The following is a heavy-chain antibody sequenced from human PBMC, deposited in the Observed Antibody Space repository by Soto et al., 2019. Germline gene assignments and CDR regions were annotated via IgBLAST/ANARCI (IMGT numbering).Heavy chain of an antibody. CDR1: GGSISVYY. Sequence: SETLSLTCTISGGSISVYYWSWIRQSPRQGLEWIGYVYDNGRPYYSPSLKSRVTISADTSKNQISLKLTSATAADTAVYYCARGVGSSPPRYWGRGTLVTVSS. CDR3: ARGVGSSPPRY. CDR2: VYDNGRP. J-gene: IGHJ4*02. D-gene: IGHD3-9*01. V-gene: IGHV4-59*01.